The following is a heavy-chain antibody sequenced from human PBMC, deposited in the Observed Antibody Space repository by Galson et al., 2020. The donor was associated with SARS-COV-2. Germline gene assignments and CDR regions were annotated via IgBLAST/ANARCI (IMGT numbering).Heavy chain of an antibody. V-gene: IGHV4-30-2*01. D-gene: IGHD4-4*01. CDR3: ASYRDTDYFDY. Sequence: SETLSLTCAVSGGSIRSDNYSWSWIRPPPGKGLEWIGYFYHSGNTYYNPSLKSRVTISVDRYKNRVSLKLSPLTAADTAVYYCASYRDTDYFDYWGQGTLVTVSS. J-gene: IGHJ4*02. CDR1: GGSIRSDNYS. CDR2: FYHSGNT.